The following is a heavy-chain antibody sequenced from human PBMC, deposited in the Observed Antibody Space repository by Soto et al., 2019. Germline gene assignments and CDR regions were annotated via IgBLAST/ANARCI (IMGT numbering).Heavy chain of an antibody. D-gene: IGHD3-22*01. Sequence: QLQLQESGPGLVKPSETLSLTCTVSGGSISSSSYYWGWIRQPSGKGLEWIGSIYYSGSTYYNPSLKSRVTISVDTSKNQFSLKLSSVTAADTAVYYCAREMDYYDSSGGPIDYWGQGTLVTVSS. V-gene: IGHV4-39*02. J-gene: IGHJ4*02. CDR2: IYYSGST. CDR3: AREMDYYDSSGGPIDY. CDR1: GGSISSSSYY.